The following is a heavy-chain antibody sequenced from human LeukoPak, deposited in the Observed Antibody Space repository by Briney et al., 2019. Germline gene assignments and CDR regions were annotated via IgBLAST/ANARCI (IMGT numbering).Heavy chain of an antibody. J-gene: IGHJ6*02. V-gene: IGHV1-2*02. CDR3: ARDHCVSSGCYEDYYYGMDV. CDR1: GYTLTGYY. Sequence: ASLKLSCKASGYTLTGYYMQWVRQSPGQGLEWLGGINLNSGGTNYAQKFQGRVTMTRDTSISTGYMELSRLRSDDTAVYFCARDHCVSSGCYEDYYYGMDVWGRGTTVTVSS. D-gene: IGHD6-25*01. CDR2: INLNSGGT.